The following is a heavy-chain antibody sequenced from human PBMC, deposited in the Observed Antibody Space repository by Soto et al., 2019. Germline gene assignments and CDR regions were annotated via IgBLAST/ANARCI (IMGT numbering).Heavy chain of an antibody. CDR1: GGSISSYY. CDR3: ASMAARWWFDP. CDR2: IYYSGST. D-gene: IGHD6-6*01. Sequence: PSETLSLTCTVSGGSISSYYWIWIRQPPGKGLEWIGYIYYSGSTNYNPSLKSRVTISVDTSKNQFSLKLSSVTAADTAVYYCASMAARWWFDPWGQGTLVTVSS. V-gene: IGHV4-59*01. J-gene: IGHJ5*02.